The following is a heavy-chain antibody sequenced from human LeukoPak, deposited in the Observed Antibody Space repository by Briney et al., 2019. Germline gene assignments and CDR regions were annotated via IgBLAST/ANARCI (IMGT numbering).Heavy chain of an antibody. V-gene: IGHV1-2*02. J-gene: IGHJ4*02. CDR3: ASFGHSYPD. CDR1: GYTLTELS. Sequence: GASVKVSCKVSGYTLTELSMHWVRQAPGQGLEWMGWINPNSGGTNYAQKFQGRVTMTRDTPISTAYMELSRLRSDDTAVYYCASFGHSYPDWGQGTLVTVSS. D-gene: IGHD3-10*01. CDR2: INPNSGGT.